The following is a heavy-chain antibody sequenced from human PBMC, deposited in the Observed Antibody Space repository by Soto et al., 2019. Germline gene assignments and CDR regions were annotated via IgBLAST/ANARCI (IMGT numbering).Heavy chain of an antibody. D-gene: IGHD3-3*01. J-gene: IGHJ5*02. Sequence: EVQLFESGGGLVQPGGSLRLSCAASGFTFSSYAMSWVRQAPGKGLEWVSAISGSGGSTYYADSVKDRFTIASDNPKNTLYRQMNSLRAEDTAVYYGAKARFLEWVLSRRGTGVRFDPWGQGTMVTVSS. CDR3: AKARFLEWVLSRRGTGVRFDP. V-gene: IGHV3-23*01. CDR2: ISGSGGST. CDR1: GFTFSSYA.